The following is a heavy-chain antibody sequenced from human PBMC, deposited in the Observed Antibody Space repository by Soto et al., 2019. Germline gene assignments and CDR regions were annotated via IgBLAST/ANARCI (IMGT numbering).Heavy chain of an antibody. CDR2: IYSGGST. J-gene: IGHJ5*02. CDR3: ARDQGKGIDRFDP. CDR1: GFTVSSND. Sequence: GGSLRLSSAASGFTVSSNDMSWVRQAPGKGLEWVSVIYSGGSTYYADSVKGRFTISRDNSKNTLYLQMNSLRAEDTAVYYCARDQGKGIDRFDPWGQGTLVTVSS. V-gene: IGHV3-53*01. D-gene: IGHD3-10*01.